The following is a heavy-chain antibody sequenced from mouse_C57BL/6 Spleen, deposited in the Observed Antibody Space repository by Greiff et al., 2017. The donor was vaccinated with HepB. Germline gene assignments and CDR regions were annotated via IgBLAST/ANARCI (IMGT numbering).Heavy chain of an antibody. Sequence: EVQLQQSGPELVKPGASVKIPCKASGYTFTDYNMDWVKQSHGKSLEWIGDINPNNGGTIYNQKFKGKATLTVDKSSSTAYMELRSLTSEDTAVYYCVRKAVVEASRYFDVWGTGTTVTVSS. D-gene: IGHD1-3*01. V-gene: IGHV1-18*01. J-gene: IGHJ1*03. CDR3: VRKAVVEASRYFDV. CDR2: INPNNGGT. CDR1: GYTFTDYN.